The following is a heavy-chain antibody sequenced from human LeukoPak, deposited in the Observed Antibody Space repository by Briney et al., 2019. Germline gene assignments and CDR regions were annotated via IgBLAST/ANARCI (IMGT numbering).Heavy chain of an antibody. Sequence: VASVKVSCKASGYTFTSYGISWVRQAPGQGLKWMGWISAYNGNTNYAQKLQGRVTMTTDTSTSTAYMELRSLRSDDTAVYYCARDEDWPDYRYYFDYWGQGTLVTVSS. V-gene: IGHV1-18*01. CDR2: ISAYNGNT. D-gene: IGHD3-16*02. J-gene: IGHJ4*02. CDR1: GYTFTSYG. CDR3: ARDEDWPDYRYYFDY.